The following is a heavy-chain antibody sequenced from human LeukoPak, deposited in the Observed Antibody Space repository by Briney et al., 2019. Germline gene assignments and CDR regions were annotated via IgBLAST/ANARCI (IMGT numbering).Heavy chain of an antibody. D-gene: IGHD1-7*01. CDR1: GFTFSSYG. Sequence: PGGSLRLSCAASGFTFSSYGMHWVRQAPGKGLEWVAVIWYDGSNKYYADSVKGRFTISRDNSKNTLYLQMNSLRAEDTAVYYCARARTSPGFPFDYWGQGTLVTVSS. CDR2: IWYDGSNK. J-gene: IGHJ4*02. CDR3: ARARTSPGFPFDY. V-gene: IGHV3-33*01.